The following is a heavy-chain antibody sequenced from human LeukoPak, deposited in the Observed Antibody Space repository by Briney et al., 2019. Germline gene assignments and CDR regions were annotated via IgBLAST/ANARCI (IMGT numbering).Heavy chain of an antibody. V-gene: IGHV3-30-3*01. J-gene: IGHJ4*02. CDR3: ARDPFHWGRGYYFDY. CDR1: GFTFSSYA. CDR2: ISYDGSNK. D-gene: IGHD7-27*01. Sequence: GRSLRLSCAASGFTFSSYAMHWVRQAPGKGLEWVAVISYDGSNKYYADSVKGRFTISRDNSKNTLYLQMNSLRAEDTAVYYCARDPFHWGRGYYFDYWGQGTLVTVSS.